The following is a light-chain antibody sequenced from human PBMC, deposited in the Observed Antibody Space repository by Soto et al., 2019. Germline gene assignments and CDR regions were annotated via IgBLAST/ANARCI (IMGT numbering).Light chain of an antibody. CDR1: QSINSF. Sequence: EIVLTQSPGTLSLSHGEGATLSCRASQSINSFLAWYQQRRGQAPRLLIHGASNRATGIPDRFSGSGSGTDFTLTISRLEPEDFAVYYCQQYGGSPRPFAQVTKV. V-gene: IGKV3-20*01. J-gene: IGKJ1*01. CDR2: GAS. CDR3: QQYGGSPRP.